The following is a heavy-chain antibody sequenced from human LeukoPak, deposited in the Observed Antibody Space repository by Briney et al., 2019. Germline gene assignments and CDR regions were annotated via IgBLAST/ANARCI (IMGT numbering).Heavy chain of an antibody. CDR3: AKEVYSDSSGYFDY. V-gene: IGHV3-23*01. Sequence: GGSLRLSCAASGFTFSSYAMSWVRQAPGKGLEWVSGISGSGTNTYYADSVKGRFTISRDNSKNALYLQMNSLRADETAVYYCAKEVYSDSSGYFDYWGQGTLVTVSS. D-gene: IGHD3-22*01. J-gene: IGHJ4*02. CDR2: ISGSGTNT. CDR1: GFTFSSYA.